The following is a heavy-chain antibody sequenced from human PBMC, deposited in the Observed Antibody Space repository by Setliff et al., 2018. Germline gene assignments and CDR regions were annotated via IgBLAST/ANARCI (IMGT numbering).Heavy chain of an antibody. V-gene: IGHV7-4-1*02. CDR2: INTNTGNP. CDR1: GYTFTRYA. J-gene: IGHJ6*03. CDR3: ARDSSGWSGFSRLVGVYYYYMDV. Sequence: ASVKVSCKASGYTFTRYAMNWVRQAPGQGLEWMGWINTNTGNPAYAQGFTGRFVFSLDTSVSTAYLQISSLKAEDTAVYYCARDSSGWSGFSRLVGVYYYYMDVWGKGTTVTVSS. D-gene: IGHD6-19*01.